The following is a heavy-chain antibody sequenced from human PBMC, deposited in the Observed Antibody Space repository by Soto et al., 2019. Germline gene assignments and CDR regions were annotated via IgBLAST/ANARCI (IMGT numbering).Heavy chain of an antibody. CDR3: ARGRTSGSYVDY. V-gene: IGHV1-3*01. J-gene: IGHJ4*02. CDR2: INAGNGNT. CDR1: GYTFTSYA. Sequence: QVQLVQSGAEVKKPGASVKVSCKASGYTFTSYAMHWVRQAPGQRLEWMGWINAGNGNTKYSQKFQGRVTITRDTSASTAYMELSSLRSEDTAVHYCARGRTSGSYVDYWGQGTLVTVSS. D-gene: IGHD1-26*01.